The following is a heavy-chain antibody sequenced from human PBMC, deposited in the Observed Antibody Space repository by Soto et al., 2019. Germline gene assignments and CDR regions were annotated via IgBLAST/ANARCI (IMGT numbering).Heavy chain of an antibody. V-gene: IGHV3-72*01. D-gene: IGHD6-19*01. Sequence: EVQLVESGGGLVQPGGSLRLSCAASGFTFSDHYMDWVRQAPGKGLEWVGRTRNKDNSYTTEYAASVKGRFTISRDDSKNSLYLQMNSLKTEDTAVYYCARGIVVTGLSPHWDYWGQGTLVTVSS. J-gene: IGHJ4*02. CDR3: ARGIVVTGLSPHWDY. CDR1: GFTFSDHY. CDR2: TRNKDNSYTT.